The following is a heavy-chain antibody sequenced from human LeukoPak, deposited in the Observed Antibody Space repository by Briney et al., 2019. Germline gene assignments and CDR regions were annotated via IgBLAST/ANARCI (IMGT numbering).Heavy chain of an antibody. CDR2: IRDSGGRT. CDR3: AKDPKAFDYWYFDL. J-gene: IGHJ2*01. V-gene: IGHV3-23*01. CDR1: GFTFSSYA. D-gene: IGHD3-3*02. Sequence: GGSPRLSCTASGFTFSSYAMSWVRQAPGKGREWVSAIRDSGGRTYYADSVKGRFTISRDNSKNTLYLQMDSLRVEDTAVYYCAKDPKAFDYWYFDLWGRGTLVTVSS.